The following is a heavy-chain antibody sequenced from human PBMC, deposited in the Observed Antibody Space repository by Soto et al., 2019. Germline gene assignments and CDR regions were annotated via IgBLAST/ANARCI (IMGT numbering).Heavy chain of an antibody. D-gene: IGHD6-13*01. V-gene: IGHV1-69*05. CDR3: ASATSAAHYGMDV. CDR2: IIPIFGTA. CDR1: GGTFSSYA. J-gene: IGHJ6*02. Sequence: SVKVSCKASGGTFSSYAISWVRQAPGQGLEWMGGIIPIFGTANYAQKFQGRVTMTRDTSTSTVYMELSSLRSEDTAVYYCASATSAAHYGMDVWGQGTTVTVSS.